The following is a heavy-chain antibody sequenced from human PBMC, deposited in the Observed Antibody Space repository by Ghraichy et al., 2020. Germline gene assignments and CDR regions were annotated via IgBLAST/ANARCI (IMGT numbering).Heavy chain of an antibody. J-gene: IGHJ4*02. Sequence: SQTLSLTCAVYGGSFSGYYWSWIRQPPGKGLEWIGEINHSGSTNYNPSLKSRVTISVDTSKNQFSLKLSSVTAADTAVYYCARRAYYGIVDYWGQGTLVTVSS. CDR3: ARRAYYGIVDY. V-gene: IGHV4-34*01. D-gene: IGHD1-26*01. CDR2: INHSGST. CDR1: GGSFSGYY.